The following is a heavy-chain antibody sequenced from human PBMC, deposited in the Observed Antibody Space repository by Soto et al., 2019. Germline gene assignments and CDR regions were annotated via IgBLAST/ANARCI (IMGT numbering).Heavy chain of an antibody. V-gene: IGHV3-30-3*01. CDR2: ISYDGSNK. D-gene: IGHD1-20*01. J-gene: IGHJ4*02. Sequence: SGGSLRLSCAASGFTFSSYAMHWVRQAPGKGLEWVAVISYDGSNKYYADSVKGRFTISRDNSKNTLYLQMNSLRAEDTAVYYCARDVTGTTGYFDYWGQGTLVTVSS. CDR1: GFTFSSYA. CDR3: ARDVTGTTGYFDY.